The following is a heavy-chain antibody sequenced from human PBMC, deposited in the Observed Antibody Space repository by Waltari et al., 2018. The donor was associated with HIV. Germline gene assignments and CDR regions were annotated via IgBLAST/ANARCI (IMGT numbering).Heavy chain of an antibody. J-gene: IGHJ3*02. Sequence: QLQLQESGPGLVKPSETLSLTCTVSGGSISSSSYYWGWIRQPPGKGLEWIGSIYYSGSTYYNPSLKSRVTISVDTSKNQFSLKLSSVTAADTAVYYCAREYYYDSSGYYYPDAFDIWGQGTMVTVSS. CDR1: GGSISSSSYY. V-gene: IGHV4-39*02. CDR3: AREYYYDSSGYYYPDAFDI. CDR2: IYYSGST. D-gene: IGHD3-22*01.